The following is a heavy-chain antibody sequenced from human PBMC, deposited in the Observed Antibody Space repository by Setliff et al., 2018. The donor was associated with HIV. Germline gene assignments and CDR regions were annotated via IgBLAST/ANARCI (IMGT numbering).Heavy chain of an antibody. CDR2: ISWNGKII. Sequence: GGSLRLSCATSGFTFGDYLMSWVRQVPGKGLEWVSGISWNGKIIGYADSVKGRFTISRDTSKDTLYLQMNSLRAEDTAVYYCARVVGVAPYYYMDVWGKGTTVTVSS. V-gene: IGHV3-20*04. J-gene: IGHJ6*03. CDR3: ARVVGVAPYYYMDV. D-gene: IGHD2-15*01. CDR1: GFTFGDYL.